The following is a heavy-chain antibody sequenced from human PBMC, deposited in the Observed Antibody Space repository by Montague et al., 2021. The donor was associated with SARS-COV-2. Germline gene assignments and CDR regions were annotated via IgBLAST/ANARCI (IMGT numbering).Heavy chain of an antibody. V-gene: IGHV4-34*01. CDR1: GGSFSGYY. J-gene: IGHJ6*03. CDR2: INHSGST. CDR3: ARSSGGYCSSTSCYAYYYYYMDV. D-gene: IGHD2-2*01. Sequence: SETLSLTCAVYGGSFSGYYWSWIRQPPGKGLEWIGEINHSGSTNXNPSLKSRVTISVDTSKNQFSLKLSSVTAADTAVYYCARSSGGYCSSTSCYAYYYYYMDVWGKGTTVTVSS.